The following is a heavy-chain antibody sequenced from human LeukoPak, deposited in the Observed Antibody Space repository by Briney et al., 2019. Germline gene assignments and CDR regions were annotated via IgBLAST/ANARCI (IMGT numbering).Heavy chain of an antibody. Sequence: SETLSLTCTVSNDSISPLYWGWIRQPQGRGRELIGYIFYSGTTNFNPSLKSLVTLSVDTSKDQFSLRLNSVTAADTAVYYCARGGSAAKYYFDSWGQGTLVTVSS. CDR1: NDSISPLY. CDR3: ARGGSAAKYYFDS. J-gene: IGHJ4*02. D-gene: IGHD6-13*01. CDR2: IFYSGTT. V-gene: IGHV4-59*11.